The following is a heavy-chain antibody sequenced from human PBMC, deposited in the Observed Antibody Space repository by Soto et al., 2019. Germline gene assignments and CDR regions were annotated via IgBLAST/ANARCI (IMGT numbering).Heavy chain of an antibody. Sequence: GALRLSCAASGFSFGDYWMSWVRQAPGKGLEWVAHMKKDGSEKYYVDSVKGRFTVSRDNTKSSLYLQMSSLRAEDTAVYYCAKLGSGYYTGLYFDYWGQGTLVTVSS. J-gene: IGHJ4*02. CDR2: MKKDGSEK. V-gene: IGHV3-7*03. CDR3: AKLGSGYYTGLYFDY. CDR1: GFSFGDYW. D-gene: IGHD3-3*01.